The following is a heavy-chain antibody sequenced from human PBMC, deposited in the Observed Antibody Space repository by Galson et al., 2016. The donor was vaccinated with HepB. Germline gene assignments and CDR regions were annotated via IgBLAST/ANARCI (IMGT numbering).Heavy chain of an antibody. Sequence: SLRLSCAASGFSFSGHGMHWLRQAPGKGLEWVAAIWHDGTNENYAASVKGRFSISRDNSKSMLYLQMDTLRAEDTAVYFCAREIATNSYYYYGMDVWGQGTMVTVSS. CDR3: AREIATNSYYYYGMDV. CDR2: IWHDGTNE. J-gene: IGHJ6*02. CDR1: GFSFSGHG. D-gene: IGHD2-21*01. V-gene: IGHV3-33*08.